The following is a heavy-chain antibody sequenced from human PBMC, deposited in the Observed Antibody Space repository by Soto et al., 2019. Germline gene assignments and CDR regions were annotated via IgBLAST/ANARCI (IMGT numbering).Heavy chain of an antibody. D-gene: IGHD3-22*01. CDR3: AANYYDSSTVDY. Sequence: ASVKVSCKASGYTLTSYYLHWVRQAPGQGPEWMGIINPSGGITNDAQKFQDRVTMTSDTSTSTVYMELSSLRSEDTAVYYCAANYYDSSTVDYWGQGTLVTVSS. CDR1: GYTLTSYY. J-gene: IGHJ4*02. V-gene: IGHV1-46*01. CDR2: INPSGGIT.